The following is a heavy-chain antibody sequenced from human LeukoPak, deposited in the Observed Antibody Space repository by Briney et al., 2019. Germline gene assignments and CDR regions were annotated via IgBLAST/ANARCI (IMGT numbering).Heavy chain of an antibody. V-gene: IGHV4-59*01. CDR2: IYYSGST. J-gene: IGHJ6*02. CDR1: RGSISSYY. Sequence: SETLSLTCTVSRGSISSYYWSWVRQPPGKGLEWIGYIYYSGSTNYNPSLKSRVTISVDTSKNQFSLKLSSVTAADTAVCYCARGEPYYYGMDVWGQGTTVTVSS. CDR3: ARGEPYYYGMDV.